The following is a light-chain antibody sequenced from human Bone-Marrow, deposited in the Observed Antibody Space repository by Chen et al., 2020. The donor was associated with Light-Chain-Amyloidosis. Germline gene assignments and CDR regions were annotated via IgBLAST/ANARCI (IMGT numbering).Light chain of an antibody. Sequence: SYVLTQPSSVSVAPGQTATIACGGNNIGSTSVHWYQQTPGQAPQLVVYDDSDRPSGIPARLSGSNAGNTATLTISRVEAGDEADYYCQVWERSSDRPVFGGGTKLTVL. CDR1: NIGSTS. J-gene: IGLJ3*02. V-gene: IGLV3-21*02. CDR3: QVWERSSDRPV. CDR2: DDS.